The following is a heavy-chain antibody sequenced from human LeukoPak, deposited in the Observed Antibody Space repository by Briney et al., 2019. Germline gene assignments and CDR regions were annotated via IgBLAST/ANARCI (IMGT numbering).Heavy chain of an antibody. D-gene: IGHD3-10*01. CDR3: SRSMVRGVIAYDAFDI. J-gene: IGHJ3*02. Sequence: ASVKVSCKASGYTFASYDINWVRQAAGQGLDWMGWMNPNSGITGYAQEFQGRVTMTWNTSISTAYMELSSLRSEDTAVYYCSRSMVRGVIAYDAFDIWGQATMVTVSS. CDR1: GYTFASYD. V-gene: IGHV1-8*01. CDR2: MNPNSGIT.